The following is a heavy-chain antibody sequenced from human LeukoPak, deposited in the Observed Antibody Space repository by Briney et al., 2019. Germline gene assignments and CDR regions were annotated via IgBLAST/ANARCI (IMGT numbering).Heavy chain of an antibody. CDR2: ISSSSSTI. D-gene: IGHD7-27*01. Sequence: GGSLRLSCAASGFTFSSYSMNWVRQAPGKGLEWVSYISSSSSTIYYADSVKGRFTISRDNAKNSLYLQMNSLRAEDTAVYYCASPHNWGRAYAFDIWGQGTMVTVSS. V-gene: IGHV3-48*04. CDR1: GFTFSSYS. CDR3: ASPHNWGRAYAFDI. J-gene: IGHJ3*02.